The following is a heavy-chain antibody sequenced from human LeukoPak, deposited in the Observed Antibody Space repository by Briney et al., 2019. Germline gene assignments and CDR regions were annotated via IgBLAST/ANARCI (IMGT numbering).Heavy chain of an antibody. D-gene: IGHD2-2*01. CDR3: ARHRPYCSSTSCYVGGNWFDP. Sequence: GESLKISCKGSGYSFTSYWIGWVRPMPGKGLEWMGIIYPGDSDTRYSPSFQGQVTISADKSISTAYLQWSSLKASDTAMYYCARHRPYCSSTSCYVGGNWFDPWGQGTLVTVSS. CDR2: IYPGDSDT. J-gene: IGHJ5*02. V-gene: IGHV5-51*01. CDR1: GYSFTSYW.